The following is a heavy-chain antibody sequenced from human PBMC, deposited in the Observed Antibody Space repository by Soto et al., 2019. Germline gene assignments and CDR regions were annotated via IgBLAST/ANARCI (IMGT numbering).Heavy chain of an antibody. V-gene: IGHV4-39*01. D-gene: IGHD3-10*01. J-gene: IGHJ4*02. CDR2: IYEGETT. CDR3: ARRGSGHTFDY. CDR1: GASISRTGFH. Sequence: QLQLQESGPGLVKPSETLSLTCAVSGASISRTGFHWGWIRQPPGQGLEWIGSIYEGETTFYNSSLKSRVTISADTSKNHFSLKLNSVTAADTAVYYCARRGSGHTFDYWGQGTLVTVSS.